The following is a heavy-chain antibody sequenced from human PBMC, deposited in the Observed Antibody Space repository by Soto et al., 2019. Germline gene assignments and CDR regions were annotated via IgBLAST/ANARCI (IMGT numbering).Heavy chain of an antibody. J-gene: IGHJ1*01. CDR1: GFTFSNYA. CDR2: ISGSGGST. V-gene: IGHV3-23*01. D-gene: IGHD6-13*01. Sequence: EVQLLESGGGLVQPGGSLRLSCAASGFTFSNYAMSWVRQAPGKGLEWVSAISGSGGSTYYADSVKGRFTISRDNSKNTLYLQMNSLRAEDTAVYYCAKDGVSSCWYYAEYFQHWGQGTLVTVSS. CDR3: AKDGVSSCWYYAEYFQH.